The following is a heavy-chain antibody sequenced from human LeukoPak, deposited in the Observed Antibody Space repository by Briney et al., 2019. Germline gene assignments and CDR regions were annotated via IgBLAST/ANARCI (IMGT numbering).Heavy chain of an antibody. J-gene: IGHJ4*02. CDR2: ISDSGGRT. D-gene: IGHD3-22*01. Sequence: GGSLRLSCAVSGITLSNYAMSWVRQAPGKGLEWVAGISDSGGRTNYADSVKGRFTISRDNPKNTLYLQMNSLRAEDTAVYFCAKRGVVIRVILVGFHKEAYYFDSWGQGALVTVSS. V-gene: IGHV3-23*01. CDR1: GITLSNYA. CDR3: AKRGVVIRVILVGFHKEAYYFDS.